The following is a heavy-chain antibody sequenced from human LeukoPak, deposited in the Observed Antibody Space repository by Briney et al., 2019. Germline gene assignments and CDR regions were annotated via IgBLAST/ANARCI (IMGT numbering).Heavy chain of an antibody. V-gene: IGHV3-11*04. CDR2: ISSSGSTI. J-gene: IGHJ4*02. CDR1: GFTFSDYY. CDR3: AREGFEEDYGDNWISFDY. Sequence: GGSLRLSCAASGFTFSDYYMSWIRQAPGKGLEWVSYISSSGSTIYYADSVKGRFTISRDNAKNSLYLQMNSLRAEDTAVYYCAREGFEEDYGDNWISFDYWGQGTLVTVSS. D-gene: IGHD4-17*01.